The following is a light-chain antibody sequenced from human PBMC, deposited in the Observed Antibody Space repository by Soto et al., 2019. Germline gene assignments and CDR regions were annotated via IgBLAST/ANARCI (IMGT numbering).Light chain of an antibody. V-gene: IGLV1-44*01. J-gene: IGLJ1*01. CDR1: SSNIGTSS. Sequence: QPVLTQPHSASGTPGQRVTISCSGSSSNIGTSSVHWFQQLPGTAPKLLISTTNQRPSGVPERFSGSKSGTSGSLAISGLQSEDEADYYCAAWDDSLNGHVFGTGTKVTVL. CDR3: AAWDDSLNGHV. CDR2: TTN.